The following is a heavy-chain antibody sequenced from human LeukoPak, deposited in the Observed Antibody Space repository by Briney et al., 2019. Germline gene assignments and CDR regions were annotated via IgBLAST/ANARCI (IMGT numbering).Heavy chain of an antibody. Sequence: QSGGSLRLSCAASGFTFSSYAMTWVRQAPGKGLEWVSTISESGSATYDADSVKGRLTISRDNSKNTLFLQMNSLRAEDTAVYYCAKDKNYYGSGSYGNDYWGQGTLVTVSS. V-gene: IGHV3-23*01. D-gene: IGHD3-10*01. CDR2: ISESGSAT. CDR1: GFTFSSYA. J-gene: IGHJ4*02. CDR3: AKDKNYYGSGSYGNDY.